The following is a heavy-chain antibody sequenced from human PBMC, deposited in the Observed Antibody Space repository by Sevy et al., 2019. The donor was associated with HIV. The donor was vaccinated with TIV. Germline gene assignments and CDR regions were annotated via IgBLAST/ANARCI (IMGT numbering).Heavy chain of an antibody. V-gene: IGHV3-30-3*01. CDR1: GFTNFRSYT. Sequence: GGSLRLSCAASGFTNFRSYTMHWVRQAPGKGLEWVSVISYDGSKKYYADSVKGRFTISRDDSKKTLYLQMNSLRAEDTALYYCARDYLMNINLGGSKDIWGQGTMVTVS. CDR3: ARDYLMNINLGGSKDI. D-gene: IGHD3-16*01. CDR2: ISYDGSKK. J-gene: IGHJ3*02.